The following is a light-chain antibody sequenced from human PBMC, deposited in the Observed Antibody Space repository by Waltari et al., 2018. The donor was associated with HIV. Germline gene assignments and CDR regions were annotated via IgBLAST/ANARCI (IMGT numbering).Light chain of an antibody. CDR1: QRHGNY. Sequence: DIQMTQSPSSLSASVGERVTITCRASQRHGNYLHWYQQKPGKAPELLIYAASILHSGVPSRFSGTGSGTDFTLTISSLQPEDSATYYCQQTYSTPYTFGQGTKLEIK. CDR3: QQTYSTPYT. CDR2: AAS. J-gene: IGKJ2*01. V-gene: IGKV1-39*01.